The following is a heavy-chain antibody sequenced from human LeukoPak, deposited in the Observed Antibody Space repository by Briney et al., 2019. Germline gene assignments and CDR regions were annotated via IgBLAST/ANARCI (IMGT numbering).Heavy chain of an antibody. Sequence: GGSLRLSCAASGFIFSNYGMNWVRQAPGKGLEWVAVIGGSGGDTFYADSVKGRFTISRDNSKNTLYLQMNNLRAEDTAVYYCAKGVGAGNSVYFDYWGQGTLVTVSS. CDR2: IGGSGGDT. V-gene: IGHV3-23*01. CDR1: GFIFSNYG. D-gene: IGHD4-23*01. J-gene: IGHJ4*02. CDR3: AKGVGAGNSVYFDY.